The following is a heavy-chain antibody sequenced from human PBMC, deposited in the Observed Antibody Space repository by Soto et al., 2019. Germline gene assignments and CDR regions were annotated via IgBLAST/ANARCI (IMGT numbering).Heavy chain of an antibody. CDR3: THSPEYPVFDY. V-gene: IGHV2-5*02. J-gene: IGHJ4*02. CDR1: GTSLTMSGVG. CDR2: IYWDDDK. Sequence: QITLKESGPTLVKPTQTLTLTCTFSGTSLTMSGVGVGWIRQPPGKALEWLALIYWDDDKRYSPSLKNRLTXTRXTSKNQVVLRMTNMDPVDTATYYCTHSPEYPVFDYWGQGTLVTVSS.